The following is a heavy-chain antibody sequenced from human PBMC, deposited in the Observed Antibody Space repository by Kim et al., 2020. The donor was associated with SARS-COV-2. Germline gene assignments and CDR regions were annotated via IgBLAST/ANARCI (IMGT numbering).Heavy chain of an antibody. D-gene: IGHD5-12*01. CDR3: ARAGSGYDSGDY. V-gene: IGHV4-30-4*01. CDR2: IYYSGST. CDR1: GGSISSGDYY. Sequence: SETLSLTCTVSGGSISSGDYYWSWIRQPPGKGLEWIGYIYYSGSTYYNPSLKSRVTISVDTSKNQFSLKLSSVTAADTAVYYCARAGSGYDSGDYWGQRTLVTVSS. J-gene: IGHJ4*02.